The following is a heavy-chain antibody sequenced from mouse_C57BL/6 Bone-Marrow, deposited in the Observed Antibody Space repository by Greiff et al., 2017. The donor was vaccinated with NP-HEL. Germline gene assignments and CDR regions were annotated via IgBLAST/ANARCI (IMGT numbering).Heavy chain of an antibody. Sequence: EVQLVESGPGLVKPSQSLSLTCSVTGYSITSGYYWNWIRQFPGNKLEWMGYISYDGSNNYNPSLNNRISITRDTSKNQFFLKLNSGTTEDTATYYCALGNFAYWGQGTLVTVSA. CDR2: ISYDGSN. D-gene: IGHD2-1*01. CDR1: GYSITSGYY. J-gene: IGHJ3*01. V-gene: IGHV3-6*01. CDR3: ALGNFAY.